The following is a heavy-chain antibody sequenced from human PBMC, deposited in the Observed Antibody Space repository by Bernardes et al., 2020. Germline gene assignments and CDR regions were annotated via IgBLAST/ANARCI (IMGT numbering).Heavy chain of an antibody. CDR2: INHSGST. V-gene: IGHV4-34*01. CDR3: ARGRRGWVRVRGPVYYVDY. J-gene: IGHJ4*02. D-gene: IGHD3-10*01. Sequence: SETLSLTCAVYGGSFSGYYWSWIRQPPGKGLEWIGEINHSGSTNYNPSLKSRVTISVDTSKNQFSLKLSSVTAAVTAVYYWARGRRGWVRVRGPVYYVDYWGQGTLVTVSS. CDR1: GGSFSGYY.